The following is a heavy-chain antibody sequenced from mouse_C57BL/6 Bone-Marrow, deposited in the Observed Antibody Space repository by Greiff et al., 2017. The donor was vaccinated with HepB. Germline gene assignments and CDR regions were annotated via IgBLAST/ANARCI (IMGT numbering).Heavy chain of an antibody. CDR2: ISSGSSTI. J-gene: IGHJ3*01. V-gene: IGHV5-17*01. D-gene: IGHD1-1*01. CDR3: ARGYYGSSCWFAY. Sequence: EVQLVESGGGLVKPGGSLKLSCAASGFTFSDYGMHWVRQAPEKGLEWVAYISSGSSTIYYADTVKGRFTISRDNAKNTLFLQMTSLRSEDTAMYYCARGYYGSSCWFAYWGQGTLVTVSA. CDR1: GFTFSDYG.